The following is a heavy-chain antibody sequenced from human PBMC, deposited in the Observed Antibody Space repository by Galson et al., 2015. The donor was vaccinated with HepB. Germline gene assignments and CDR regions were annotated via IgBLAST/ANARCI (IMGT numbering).Heavy chain of an antibody. CDR1: GFSFSTSEVG. D-gene: IGHD5-12*01. CDR2: IYWDDEK. V-gene: IGHV2-5*02. J-gene: IGHJ5*02. CDR3: AHRGANSGYNWFHP. Sequence: LVKPTQTLTLTCTFSGFSFSTSEVGVGWIRQPPGKALEWLALIYWDDEKHYSPSLKSRLTITRDTPNNQVVLTMTNMDPVDTATYYCAHRGANSGYNWFHPWGQGTLVTVSS.